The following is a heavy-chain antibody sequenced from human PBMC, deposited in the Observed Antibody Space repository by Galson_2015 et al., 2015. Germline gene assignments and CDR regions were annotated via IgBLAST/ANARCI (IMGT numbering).Heavy chain of an antibody. D-gene: IGHD2-21*01. Sequence: SLRLSCAASGLTLDDYAVHWVRQAPGKGLEWVSAISWNGGSIGYADSVKGRFTISRDNAKNSLYLQMNSLRDEDTALYYCAKDVSRGGAGPSHFDYWGQGTLVTVSS. J-gene: IGHJ4*02. CDR1: GLTLDDYA. V-gene: IGHV3-9*01. CDR2: ISWNGGSI. CDR3: AKDVSRGGAGPSHFDY.